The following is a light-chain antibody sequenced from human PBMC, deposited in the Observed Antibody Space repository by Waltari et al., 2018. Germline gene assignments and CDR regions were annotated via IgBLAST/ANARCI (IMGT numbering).Light chain of an antibody. CDR2: EVS. V-gene: IGKV2D-29*02. J-gene: IGKJ5*01. CDR1: DSLLHTDGKTY. Sequence: VLTQTPPSLSVTPGQPASISCKSGDSLLHTDGKTYWYLYLQKSGQSPQLLIYEVSSRFSGVPDRISGSGSVTDFTLKISRVESEDVGVYYCMQSIELPTFGQGTRLEIK. CDR3: MQSIELPT.